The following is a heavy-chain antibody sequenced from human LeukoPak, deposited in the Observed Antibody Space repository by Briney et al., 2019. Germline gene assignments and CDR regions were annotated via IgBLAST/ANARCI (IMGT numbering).Heavy chain of an antibody. Sequence: GGSLRLSCAGSRFTFRSYAMSWVRQAPGKGLQWVSTISGSGDSTHYADSVKGRFIISRDNAMNTLYVQMNDLRDDDTAVYYCAKDVDDGSGYDDAFDIWGQGTMVTVSS. CDR2: ISGSGDST. CDR1: RFTFRSYA. D-gene: IGHD3-22*01. CDR3: AKDVDDGSGYDDAFDI. V-gene: IGHV3-23*01. J-gene: IGHJ3*02.